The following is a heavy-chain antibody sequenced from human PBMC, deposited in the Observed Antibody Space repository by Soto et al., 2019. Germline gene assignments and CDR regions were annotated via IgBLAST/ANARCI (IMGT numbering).Heavy chain of an antibody. D-gene: IGHD1-1*01. CDR3: AHRDSTGTTTYFDS. V-gene: IGHV2-5*02. CDR2: IYWDGES. J-gene: IGHJ4*02. Sequence: QITLKEAGPTLVKPTETLTLTCTFSGFSFTTTRMGVGWTRQPPGKALEWLAIIYWDGESRYNPLLRRQLNRTEDTYNNQVLLTMTNIDPNDTATYYRAHRDSTGTTTYFDSWGQGIPVTVAS. CDR1: GFSFTTTRMG.